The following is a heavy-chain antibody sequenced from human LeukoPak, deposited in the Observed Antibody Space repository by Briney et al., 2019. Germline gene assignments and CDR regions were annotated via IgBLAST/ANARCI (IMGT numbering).Heavy chain of an antibody. D-gene: IGHD6-19*01. CDR3: ARKTGYSSGWDALDI. J-gene: IGHJ3*02. CDR2: IYPGDSDT. Sequence: GESLKISCKGSGYNFTNYWIAWVRQMPGRGLEWMGIIYPGDSDTRYSPSFQGQVTISADKSISTAYLQWSSLKASDTAMHYCARKTGYSSGWDALDIWGQGIMVTVSS. V-gene: IGHV5-51*01. CDR1: GYNFTNYW.